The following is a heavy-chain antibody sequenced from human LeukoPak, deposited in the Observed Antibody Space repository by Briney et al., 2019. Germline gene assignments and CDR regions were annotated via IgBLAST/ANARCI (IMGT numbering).Heavy chain of an antibody. CDR1: GFTFSSYG. CDR3: AKVLPQDYDFWSGYYTDSNLYYYHGMDV. Sequence: GRSLRLSCAASGFTFSSYGMLWVRQAPGKGLEWLAVISYDGSNKYYAGSVKGRFAISRDNSKNTLYLQMNRLRVEDTAVDYCAKVLPQDYDFWSGYYTDSNLYYYHGMDVWGQGTTVTVSS. J-gene: IGHJ6*02. D-gene: IGHD3-3*01. V-gene: IGHV3-30*18. CDR2: ISYDGSNK.